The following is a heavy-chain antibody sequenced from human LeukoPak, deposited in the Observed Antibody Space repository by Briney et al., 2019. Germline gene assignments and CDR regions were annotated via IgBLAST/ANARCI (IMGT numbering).Heavy chain of an antibody. CDR3: ARDIGLVRGIIMAH. J-gene: IGHJ4*02. V-gene: IGHV1-18*01. D-gene: IGHD3-10*01. CDR2: ISLATGAP. Sequence: ASVTVSFKASGYTLTNYGISWVRQAPGQGLEWVAWISLATGAPSYAQKFQGRVTLTTDTSTSTAYMELRSLKSDDTAVYYCARDIGLVRGIIMAHWGQGTQVTVSS. CDR1: GYTLTNYG.